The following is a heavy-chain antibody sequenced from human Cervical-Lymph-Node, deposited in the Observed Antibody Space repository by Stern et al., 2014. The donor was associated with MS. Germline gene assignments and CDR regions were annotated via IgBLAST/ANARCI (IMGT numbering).Heavy chain of an antibody. Sequence: QVTLKESGPTLVKPTQTLTLTCTFSGFSLSTSGVGVGWIRQPPGKALEWLAPNYWDDDQRYSPSLKSRLTITKDTSKNQVVLTMTNMDPVDTATYYCAHRYCSGGSCYLAFDYWGQGTLVTVSS. D-gene: IGHD2-15*01. CDR2: NYWDDDQ. V-gene: IGHV2-5*02. CDR3: AHRYCSGGSCYLAFDY. CDR1: GFSLSTSGVG. J-gene: IGHJ4*02.